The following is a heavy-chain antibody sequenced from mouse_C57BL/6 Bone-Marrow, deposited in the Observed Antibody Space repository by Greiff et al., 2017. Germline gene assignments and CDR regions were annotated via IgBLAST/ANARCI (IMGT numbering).Heavy chain of an antibody. Sequence: VQLQQSGTVLARPGASVKMSCKTSGYTFTSYWMHWVKQRPGQGLEWIGAIYPGNSDTSYNQKFKGKAKLTAVTSASTAYMELSSLTNEDSAVYYCTPRRLRFLGFAYWGQGTLVTVSA. CDR3: TPRRLRFLGFAY. J-gene: IGHJ3*01. CDR1: GYTFTSYW. CDR2: IYPGNSDT. V-gene: IGHV1-5*01. D-gene: IGHD3-2*02.